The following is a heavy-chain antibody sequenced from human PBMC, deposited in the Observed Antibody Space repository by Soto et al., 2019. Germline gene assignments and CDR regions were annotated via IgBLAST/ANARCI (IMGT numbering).Heavy chain of an antibody. D-gene: IGHD6-13*01. CDR3: ARGGEDQHLVLGY. J-gene: IGHJ4*02. CDR2: IWYDGSNK. V-gene: IGHV3-33*01. CDR1: GFTFSSYG. Sequence: QVQLVESGGGVVQPGRSLRLSCAASGFTFSSYGMHWVRQAPGKGLEWVAVIWYDGSNKYYADSVKGRFTISRDNSKNTLYLQMNSLRAEDTAVYYCARGGEDQHLVLGYWGQGTLVTVSS.